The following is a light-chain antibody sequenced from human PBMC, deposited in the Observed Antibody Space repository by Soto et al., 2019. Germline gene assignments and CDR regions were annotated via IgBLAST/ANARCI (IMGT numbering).Light chain of an antibody. Sequence: DTQLTQSPSFLSASVGDRVTITCRASQDVSRSLGWYQQKPGKAPKLLISAASTLHSGVPSRFSGSGSGTEFTLTISSLQPEDFATYYCQQVWTYPLTFGGGTKVEI. CDR1: QDVSRS. J-gene: IGKJ4*01. CDR3: QQVWTYPLT. V-gene: IGKV1-9*01. CDR2: AAS.